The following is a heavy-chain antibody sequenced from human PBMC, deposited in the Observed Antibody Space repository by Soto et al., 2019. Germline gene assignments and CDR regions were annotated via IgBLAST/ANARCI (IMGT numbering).Heavy chain of an antibody. CDR1: GGSISSSSYY. V-gene: IGHV4-61*05. J-gene: IGHJ5*02. CDR2: IYYSGST. CDR3: ARRGGSCYDL. D-gene: IGHD2-15*01. Sequence: SETLSLTCTVSGGSISSSSYYWSWIRQPPGKGLEWIGYIYYSGSTNYNPSLKSRVTISVDTSKNQFSLKLSSVTAADTAVYYCARRGGSCYDLWGQGTLVTVSS.